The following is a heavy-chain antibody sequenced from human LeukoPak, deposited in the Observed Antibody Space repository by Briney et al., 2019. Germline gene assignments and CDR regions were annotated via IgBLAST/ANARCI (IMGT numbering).Heavy chain of an antibody. CDR1: GFTFSTYA. V-gene: IGHV3-23*01. CDR2: ISASGDST. Sequence: GGSLRLSCAASGFTFSTYAMSWVRQAPGKGLGWVSAISASGDSTYYTDSVKGRFTISRDNSKDTLYLQMNSLRAEDTAVYYCAKIAGSSGYYPDYWGRGTLVTVSS. J-gene: IGHJ4*02. CDR3: AKIAGSSGYYPDY. D-gene: IGHD3-22*01.